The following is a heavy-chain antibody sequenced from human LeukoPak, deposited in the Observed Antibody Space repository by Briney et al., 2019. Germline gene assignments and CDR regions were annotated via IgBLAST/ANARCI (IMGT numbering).Heavy chain of an antibody. D-gene: IGHD5-24*01. CDR1: GGSFSGYY. CDR2: TNHSGST. CDR3: ARGKSRTGYNYYYYYYGMDV. Sequence: SETLSLTCAVYGGSFSGYYWSWIRQPPGKGLEWIGETNHSGSTNYNPSLKSRVTISVDTSKNQLSLKLSSVTAADSAVYYCARGKSRTGYNYYYYYYGMDVWGQGTTVTVSS. V-gene: IGHV4-34*01. J-gene: IGHJ6*02.